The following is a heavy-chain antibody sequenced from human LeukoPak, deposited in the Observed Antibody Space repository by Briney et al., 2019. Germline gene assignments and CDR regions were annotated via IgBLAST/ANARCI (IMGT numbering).Heavy chain of an antibody. CDR1: GGSISDYY. CDR2: IYASGST. Sequence: PSETLSLTCTVSGGSISDYYWSWIRQPAGKGREWIGRIYASGSTNYNPSLKSRVTMSVDTSKNQFSLKLSSVTAADTAVYYCARVMEGPTLEDYYYGMDVWGQGTTVTVSS. CDR3: ARVMEGPTLEDYYYGMDV. J-gene: IGHJ6*02. D-gene: IGHD3-10*01. V-gene: IGHV4-4*07.